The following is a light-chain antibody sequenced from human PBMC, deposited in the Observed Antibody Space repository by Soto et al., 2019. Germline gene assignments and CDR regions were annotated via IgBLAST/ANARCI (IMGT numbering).Light chain of an antibody. CDR2: AAS. V-gene: IGKV1-8*01. CDR1: QGISSY. J-gene: IGKJ5*01. Sequence: AIRITQSXSSLSASTGDRVTITCRASQGISSYLAWYQQKPGKAPKLLIYAASTLQSGVPSRFSGSGSGTDFTLTISCLKSEDFATYYCKQYYSYPTPFAEGTRLEIK. CDR3: KQYYSYPTP.